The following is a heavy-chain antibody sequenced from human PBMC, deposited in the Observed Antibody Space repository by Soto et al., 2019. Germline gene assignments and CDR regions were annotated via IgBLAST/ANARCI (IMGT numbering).Heavy chain of an antibody. CDR2: MNPNSGNT. Sequence: QVQLVQSGAEVKKPGASVKVSCKASGYTFTSYDINWVRQATGQGLEWMGWMNPNSGNTGYAQKFPGRVTMTKNTSISTAYMELSSLRSEDTAVYYCARFYCSGGSCYSFYSYYYYMDVWGKGNTVTVSS. J-gene: IGHJ6*03. D-gene: IGHD2-15*01. CDR3: ARFYCSGGSCYSFYSYYYYMDV. V-gene: IGHV1-8*01. CDR1: GYTFTSYD.